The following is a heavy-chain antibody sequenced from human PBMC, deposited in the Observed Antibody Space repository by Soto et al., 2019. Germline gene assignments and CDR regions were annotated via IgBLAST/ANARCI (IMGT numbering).Heavy chain of an antibody. J-gene: IGHJ3*02. Sequence: AETXSLTWTVSGFSIIIYYLVWIRQPPGKGLELIGYIYYSWSTNYNPSLKSRVTISVDTSKNQFSLKLSSVTAADTAVYYCARRTRRYALDISGPGTMV. CDR2: IYYSWST. D-gene: IGHD2-2*01. CDR1: GFSIIIYY. V-gene: IGHV4-59*01. CDR3: ARRTRRYALDI.